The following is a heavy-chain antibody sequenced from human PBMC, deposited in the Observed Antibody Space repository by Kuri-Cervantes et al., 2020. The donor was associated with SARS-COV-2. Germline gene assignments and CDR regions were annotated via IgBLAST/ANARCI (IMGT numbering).Heavy chain of an antibody. Sequence: SVKVSCKASGYTFTGYYMHWVRQAPGQGLEWMGWINPNSGGTNYAQKFQGWVTMTRDTSISTAYMELSRLRSDDTAVYYCARDRHPRRRYCSSTSCYGDYHYYGMDVWGQGTTVTVSS. V-gene: IGHV1-2*04. CDR1: GYTFTGYY. D-gene: IGHD2-2*01. CDR3: ARDRHPRRRYCSSTSCYGDYHYYGMDV. J-gene: IGHJ6*02. CDR2: INPNSGGT.